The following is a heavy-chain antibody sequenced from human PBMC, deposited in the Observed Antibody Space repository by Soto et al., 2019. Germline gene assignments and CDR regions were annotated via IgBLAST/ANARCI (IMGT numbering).Heavy chain of an antibody. V-gene: IGHV4-59*01. Sequence: PSETLSLTCTVCGGSISSYYCSWIRQPPWKGLEWIGYIYYGGITNYSPYLKSRATISVDTSKNQFSLKLTSVTEADTAVYYCAREGAAAGTGPFGQGTLVTVSS. J-gene: IGHJ5*02. CDR3: AREGAAAGTGP. CDR1: GGSISSYY. CDR2: IYYGGIT. D-gene: IGHD6-13*01.